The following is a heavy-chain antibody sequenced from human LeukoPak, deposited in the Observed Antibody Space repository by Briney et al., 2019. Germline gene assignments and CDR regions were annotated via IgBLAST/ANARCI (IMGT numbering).Heavy chain of an antibody. CDR1: GGSFSAYY. D-gene: IGHD3-9*01. CDR3: ARHTPLLFDWLFHSDY. V-gene: IGHV4-34*01. J-gene: IGHJ4*02. Sequence: SETLSLTCAVYGGSFSAYYWSWIRQPPGKGLEWIGEINHSGSTNYNPSLKSRVTISVDTSKNQFSLKLSSVTAADTAVYYCARHTPLLFDWLFHSDYWGQGTLVTVSS. CDR2: INHSGST.